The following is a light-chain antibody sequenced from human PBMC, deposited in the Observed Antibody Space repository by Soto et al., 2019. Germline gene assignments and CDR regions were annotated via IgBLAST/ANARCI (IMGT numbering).Light chain of an antibody. J-gene: IGLJ1*01. CDR2: DVS. CDR1: SSDVGGYNY. CDR3: SSYTSSSNPYV. Sequence: QSVLTQPASVSGSPGQSITISCTGTSSDVGGYNYVSWYQQHPGKAPKLMIYDVSNRPSGVSNRSSGSKSGNTASLTISGLQAEDEADYYCSSYTSSSNPYVFGTGTKVTVL. V-gene: IGLV2-14*01.